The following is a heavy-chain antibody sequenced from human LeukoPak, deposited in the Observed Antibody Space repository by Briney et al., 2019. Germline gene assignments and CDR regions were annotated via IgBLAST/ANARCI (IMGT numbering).Heavy chain of an antibody. J-gene: IGHJ4*02. CDR3: ARVMDTAMGVFDY. Sequence: PGGSLRLSCAASGFTFSRYEMNWVRQAPGKGLEWVSYISSSGSTIYYADSVKGRFTISRDNAKNSLYLQMNSLRAEDTAVYYCARVMDTAMGVFDYWGQGTLVTVSS. D-gene: IGHD5-18*01. V-gene: IGHV3-48*03. CDR1: GFTFSRYE. CDR2: ISSSGSTI.